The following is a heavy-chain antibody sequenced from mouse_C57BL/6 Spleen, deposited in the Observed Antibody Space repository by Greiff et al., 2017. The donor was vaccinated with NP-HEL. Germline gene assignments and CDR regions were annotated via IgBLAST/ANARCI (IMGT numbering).Heavy chain of an antibody. CDR3: ARPYDYDDVMFAY. D-gene: IGHD2-4*01. CDR2: IWSDGST. V-gene: IGHV2-6*03. Sequence: VKLMESGPGLVAPSQSLSITCTVSGFSLTSYGVHWVRQPPGKGLEWLVVIWSDGSTTYNSALKSRLSISKDNSKSQVFLKMNSLQTDDTAMYYCARPYDYDDVMFAYWGQGTLVTVSA. J-gene: IGHJ3*01. CDR1: GFSLTSYG.